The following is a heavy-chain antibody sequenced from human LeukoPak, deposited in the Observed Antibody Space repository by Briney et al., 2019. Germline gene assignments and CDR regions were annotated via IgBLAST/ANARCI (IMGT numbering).Heavy chain of an antibody. CDR3: ARGLGVDY. Sequence: ASVKVSCKASGYTFTGYYMHWVRQAPGQGLEWMGWINPNSGNTGYAQKFQGRVTMTRNTSISTAYMELSSLRSEDTAVYYCARGLGVDYWGQGTLVTVSS. CDR1: GYTFTGYY. D-gene: IGHD3-16*01. CDR2: INPNSGNT. J-gene: IGHJ4*02. V-gene: IGHV1-8*02.